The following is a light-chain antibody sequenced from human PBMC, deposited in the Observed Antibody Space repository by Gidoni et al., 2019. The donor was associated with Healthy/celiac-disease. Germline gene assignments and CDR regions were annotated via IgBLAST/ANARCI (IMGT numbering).Light chain of an antibody. V-gene: IGKV1-12*02. CDR1: QGISSW. Sequence: DIQMTQSPSSVSASVGDQFTITCRASQGISSWLAWYQQKPGKAPKLMLYAEASLQSGLPSRFSGSGSGTDVTLTISILQPEDFATYYCQQANSFPFTFXGXTKVEIK. J-gene: IGKJ4*01. CDR3: QQANSFPFT. CDR2: AEA.